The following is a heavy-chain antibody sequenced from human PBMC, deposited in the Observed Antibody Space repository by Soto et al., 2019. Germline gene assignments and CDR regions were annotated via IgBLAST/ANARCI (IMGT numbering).Heavy chain of an antibody. Sequence: QITLKESGPPLVKPTQTLTLTCTFSGFSLTTSGEAVRWIRQPPVKALQWLALIYWDDDKRSRPSLTSRLTITKDSPKNQVVLTMTNMDPVDTATYYCAHIPGAGQLLYSYYYYMDVWGKGTTVTVSS. V-gene: IGHV2-5*02. CDR2: IYWDDDK. CDR1: GFSLTTSGEA. D-gene: IGHD1-1*01. J-gene: IGHJ6*03. CDR3: AHIPGAGQLLYSYYYYMDV.